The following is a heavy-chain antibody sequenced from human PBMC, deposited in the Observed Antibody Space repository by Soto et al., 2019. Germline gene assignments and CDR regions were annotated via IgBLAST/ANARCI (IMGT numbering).Heavy chain of an antibody. CDR2: INQDGSEK. J-gene: IGHJ4*02. V-gene: IGHV3-7*01. CDR3: ARTGYSSNSLDY. D-gene: IGHD6-13*01. CDR1: GFTFSRYW. Sequence: GGSLRLSCAASGFTFSRYWMNWVRQAPGKGLEWVANINQDGSEKQYVDSVKGRLTISRDNAKNSLYLQLNSLRAEDTAVYYCARTGYSSNSLDYWGQGTLVTVSS.